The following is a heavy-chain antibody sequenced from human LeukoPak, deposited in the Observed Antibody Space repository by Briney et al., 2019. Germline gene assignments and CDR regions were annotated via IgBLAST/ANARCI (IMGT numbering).Heavy chain of an antibody. CDR2: MNPNSGNT. D-gene: IGHD6-6*01. Sequence: ASVKVSCKAYGYTFTSYDINWVRQATGQGLEWMGWMNPNSGNTGYAQKFQGRVTMTRNTSISTAYMELSSLRSEDTAVYYCARGFPPYSSSSEEVDYWGQGTLVTVSS. CDR1: GYTFTSYD. CDR3: ARGFPPYSSSSEEVDY. V-gene: IGHV1-8*01. J-gene: IGHJ4*02.